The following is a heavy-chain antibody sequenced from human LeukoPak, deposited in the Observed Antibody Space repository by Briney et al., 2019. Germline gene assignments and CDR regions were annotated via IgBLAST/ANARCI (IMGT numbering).Heavy chain of an antibody. J-gene: IGHJ5*02. V-gene: IGHV4-61*01. D-gene: IGHD2-15*01. Sequence: SETLSLTCSVSGGSVSSGSYYWTWIRQPPGKGLEWIGYIYDSGSTNYNPSLKSRVTISVDTSKNQFSLKLNSVTAADTAVYYCARDRGLRCSGGSCYGTWFDPWGQGTLVTVSS. CDR2: IYDSGST. CDR3: ARDRGLRCSGGSCYGTWFDP. CDR1: GGSVSSGSYY.